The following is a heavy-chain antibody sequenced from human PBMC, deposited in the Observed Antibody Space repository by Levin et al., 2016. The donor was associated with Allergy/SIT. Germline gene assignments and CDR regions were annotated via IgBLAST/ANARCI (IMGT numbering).Heavy chain of an antibody. CDR3: ARDNGYYYGSGSYYGYGMDV. D-gene: IGHD3-10*01. Sequence: GESLKISCAASGFTFSSYWMHWVRQAPGKGLVWVSRINSDGSSTSYADSVKGRFTISRDNAKNTLYLQMNSLRAEDTAVYYCARDNGYYYGSGSYYGYGMDVWGQGTTVTVSS. V-gene: IGHV3-74*01. CDR2: INSDGSST. J-gene: IGHJ6*02. CDR1: GFTFSSYW.